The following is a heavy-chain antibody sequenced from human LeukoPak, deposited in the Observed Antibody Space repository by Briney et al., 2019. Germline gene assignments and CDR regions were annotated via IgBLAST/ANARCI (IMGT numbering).Heavy chain of an antibody. J-gene: IGHJ4*02. Sequence: ASVKVSCKASGYTFTGYYMHWVRQAPGQGLERMGWINPNSGGTNYAQKFQGRVTMTRDTSISTAYMELSRLRSDDTAVYYCARGLRGGYCSSTSCHLDYWGQGTLVTVSS. CDR1: GYTFTGYY. V-gene: IGHV1-2*02. D-gene: IGHD2-2*01. CDR2: INPNSGGT. CDR3: ARGLRGGYCSSTSCHLDY.